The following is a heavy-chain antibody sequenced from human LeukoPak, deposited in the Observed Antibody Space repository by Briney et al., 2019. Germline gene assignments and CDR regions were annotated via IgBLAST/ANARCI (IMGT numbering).Heavy chain of an antibody. V-gene: IGHV4-59*08. D-gene: IGHD3-22*01. CDR2: IYYSGST. Sequence: SETLSLTCTVSGDSISSYYWSWIRQPPGKGLEWIGYIYYSGSTDYNPSLKSRVTISVDTSKNQFSLKLSSVTAADTAVYYCARLYYDSSRYPNWFDPWGQGTLVTVSS. J-gene: IGHJ5*02. CDR1: GDSISSYY. CDR3: ARLYYDSSRYPNWFDP.